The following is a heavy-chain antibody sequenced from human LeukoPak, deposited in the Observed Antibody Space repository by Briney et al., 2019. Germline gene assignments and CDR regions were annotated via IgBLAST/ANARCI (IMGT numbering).Heavy chain of an antibody. CDR3: ARADTSGYTVFDY. D-gene: IGHD3-22*01. CDR1: GFTFTNYW. CDR2: ISKREDST. Sequence: AGGSLRLSSAASGFTFTNYWMHWVRQAPGQERMGFLRISKREDSTSYADSVKGRFTISRDNAKNTLYLQMSSLRAEDTAVYYCARADTSGYTVFDYWGQGALGTLSS. J-gene: IGHJ4*02. V-gene: IGHV3-74*01.